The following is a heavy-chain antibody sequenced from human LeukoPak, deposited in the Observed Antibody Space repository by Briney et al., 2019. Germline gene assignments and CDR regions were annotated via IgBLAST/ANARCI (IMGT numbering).Heavy chain of an antibody. CDR1: GFTFSIYA. CDR2: ITSRGEGT. CDR3: AKDRPNYYGTDGHYYRRNGDC. J-gene: IGHJ4*02. Sequence: VGSLRLSCAASGFTFSIYAMSWVRQAPGKGLEWVSSITSRGEGTYYADSVKGRFTISRDNSENTLYLQMNSLRAEDTALYYCAKDRPNYYGTDGHYYRRNGDCWGQGTLVTVSS. D-gene: IGHD3-22*01. V-gene: IGHV3-23*01.